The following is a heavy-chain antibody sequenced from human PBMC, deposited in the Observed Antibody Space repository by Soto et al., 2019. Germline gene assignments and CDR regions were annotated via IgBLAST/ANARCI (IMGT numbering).Heavy chain of an antibody. D-gene: IGHD3-22*01. Sequence: GASVKVSCKASGGTFSSYAISWVRQAPGQGLEWMGGIIPIFGTANYAQKFQGRVTITADESTSTAYMELSSLRSEDTAVYYCASSYYYDSSGYYPYWGQGTLVTVSS. J-gene: IGHJ4*02. CDR1: GGTFSSYA. CDR2: IIPIFGTA. CDR3: ASSYYYDSSGYYPY. V-gene: IGHV1-69*13.